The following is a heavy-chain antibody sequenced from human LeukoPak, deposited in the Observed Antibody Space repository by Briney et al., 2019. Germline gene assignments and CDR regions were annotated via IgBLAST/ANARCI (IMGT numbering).Heavy chain of an antibody. D-gene: IGHD3-10*01. CDR3: ARRQLMVRGVTIFDY. Sequence: SETLSLTCTVSGYSISGGYYWGWIRQPPGKGLEWIGSIYHSGSTYYNPSLKSRVTISVDTSKNQFSLKLSSVTAADTAVYYCARRQLMVRGVTIFDYWGQGTLVTVSS. J-gene: IGHJ4*02. CDR2: IYHSGST. CDR1: GYSISGGYY. V-gene: IGHV4-38-2*02.